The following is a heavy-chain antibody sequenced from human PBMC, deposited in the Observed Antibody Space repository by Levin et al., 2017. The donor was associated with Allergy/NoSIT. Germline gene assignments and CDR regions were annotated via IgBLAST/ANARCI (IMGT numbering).Heavy chain of an antibody. Sequence: GESLKISCAASGFTFSSYAMSWVRQAPGKGLEWVSAISGSGGSTYYADSVKGRFTISRDNSKNTLYLQMNSLRAEDTAVYYCAKDQTPSAAAAYYYYGMDVWGQGTTVTVSS. CDR3: AKDQTPSAAAAYYYYGMDV. J-gene: IGHJ6*02. D-gene: IGHD6-13*01. CDR2: ISGSGGST. V-gene: IGHV3-23*01. CDR1: GFTFSSYA.